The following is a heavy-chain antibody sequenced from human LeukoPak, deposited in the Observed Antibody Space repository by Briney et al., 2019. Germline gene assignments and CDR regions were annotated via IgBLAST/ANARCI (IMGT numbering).Heavy chain of an antibody. CDR1: GFTFDDYG. V-gene: IGHV3-9*01. D-gene: IGHD3-3*01. CDR3: TKSRHYDFWTTYPDS. CDR2: INWNSGTI. Sequence: GRSLRLSCVGSGFTFDDYGMSWVRQAPGKGLEWVSGINWNSGTIGYADSVTGRFTISRDNAKKSLYLEMNSLRRDDTAFYYCTKSRHYDFWTTYPDSWVQGTLVTVSS. J-gene: IGHJ5*01.